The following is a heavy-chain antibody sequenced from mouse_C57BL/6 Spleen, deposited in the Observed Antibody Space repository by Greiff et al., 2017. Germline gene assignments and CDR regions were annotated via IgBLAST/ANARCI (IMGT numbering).Heavy chain of an antibody. D-gene: IGHD2-4*01. CDR2: INPGSGGT. V-gene: IGHV1-54*01. CDR1: GYAFTNNL. CDR3: ARGGLPYYYAMDY. Sequence: QVQLQQSGAELVRPGTSVKVSCKASGYAFTNNLIEWVKQRPGQGLEWIGVINPGSGGTNYNEKFKGKGTLTADKSSSTAYMQLSSLTSEDSAVYFCARGGLPYYYAMDYWGQGTSVTVSS. J-gene: IGHJ4*01.